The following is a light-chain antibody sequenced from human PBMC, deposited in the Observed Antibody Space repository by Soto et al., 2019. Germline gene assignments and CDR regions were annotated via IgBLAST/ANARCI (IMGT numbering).Light chain of an antibody. Sequence: QSALTQPRSVSGSPGQSVIISCTGTNSDVGAYDYVSWYQQHPGKAPKLIIYDVTKRPSGVPDRFSASKSGNTASLTISGLQAEDEADYYCCSYAGSNTWVCGGGTQRTVL. CDR3: CSYAGSNTWV. CDR2: DVT. CDR1: NSDVGAYDY. J-gene: IGLJ3*02. V-gene: IGLV2-11*01.